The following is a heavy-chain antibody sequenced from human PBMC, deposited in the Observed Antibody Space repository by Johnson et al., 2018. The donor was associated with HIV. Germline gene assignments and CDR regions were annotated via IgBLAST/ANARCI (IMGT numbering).Heavy chain of an antibody. D-gene: IGHD6-25*01. V-gene: IGHV3-23*04. CDR1: GFTFDDYG. CDR3: TALWAAAGDAVDV. CDR2: ISGSGGST. J-gene: IGHJ3*01. Sequence: EVQLVESGGDLVQPGGSLRLSCAAAGFTFDDYGMSWVRQAPGKGLEWVSAISGSGGSTYYADSVKGRFTISRDNSKNTLYLQMNSLKSEDTALYYCTALWAAAGDAVDVWGQGTMATVSS.